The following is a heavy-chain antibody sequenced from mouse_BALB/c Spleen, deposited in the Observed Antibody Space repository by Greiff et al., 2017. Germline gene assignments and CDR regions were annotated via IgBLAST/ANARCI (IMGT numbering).Heavy chain of an antibody. CDR2: IRSKSNNYAT. CDR1: GFTFNTYA. D-gene: IGHD2-1*01. V-gene: IGHV10-1*02. Sequence: EVQLVESGGGLVQPKGSLKLSCAASGFTFNTYAMNWVRQAPGKGLEWVARIRSKSNNYATYYADSVKDRFTISRDDSQSMLYLQMNNLKTEDTAMYYCVRRGNYNYAMDYWGQGTSVTVSS. J-gene: IGHJ4*01. CDR3: VRRGNYNYAMDY.